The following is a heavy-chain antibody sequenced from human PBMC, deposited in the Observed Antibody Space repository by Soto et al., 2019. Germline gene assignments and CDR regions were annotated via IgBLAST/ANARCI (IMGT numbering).Heavy chain of an antibody. V-gene: IGHV1-18*01. CDR2: ISAHNGNT. D-gene: IGHD1-26*01. Sequence: QVQLVQSGAEVKKPGASVKVSCKASGYTFTIYTISWVRQAPGQGLEWMGWISAHNGNTNYAENLQGRVTMTTDTSTSTAYMELRSLRSDDTAVYYCARNGVGGGGNPLYYYGMDVWGQGTTVTVSS. CDR3: ARNGVGGGGNPLYYYGMDV. J-gene: IGHJ6*02. CDR1: GYTFTIYT.